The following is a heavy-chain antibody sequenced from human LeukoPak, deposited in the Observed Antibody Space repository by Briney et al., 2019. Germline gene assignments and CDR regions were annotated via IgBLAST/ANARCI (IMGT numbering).Heavy chain of an antibody. D-gene: IGHD1-26*01. CDR2: ISYDGSNK. J-gene: IGHJ6*03. CDR1: GFTFGTYA. Sequence: GGSLRLSCAASGFTFGTYAMHWVRQAPGKGLEWVAVISYDGSNKYYADSVKGRFTISRDNAENSLYLQMNSLRAEDTAVYYCARVRRGSYDYYYMDVWGKGTTVTISS. V-gene: IGHV3-30*04. CDR3: ARVRRGSYDYYYMDV.